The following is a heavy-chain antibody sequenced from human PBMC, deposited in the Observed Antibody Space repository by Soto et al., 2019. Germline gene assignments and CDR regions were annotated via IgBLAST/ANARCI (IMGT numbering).Heavy chain of an antibody. CDR3: ARHNGGLTGWLYWFDP. V-gene: IGHV4-39*01. CDR2: IYYSGST. J-gene: IGHJ5*02. Sequence: QLQLQESGPGLVKPSETLSLTCTVSGGSISSSSYYWGWIRQPPGKGLEWIGSIYYSGSTYYNPSLKSRVTISVDTSKNQFSLKLSSVTAADTAVYYCARHNGGLTGWLYWFDPWGQGTLVTVSS. CDR1: GGSISSSSYY. D-gene: IGHD2-8*01.